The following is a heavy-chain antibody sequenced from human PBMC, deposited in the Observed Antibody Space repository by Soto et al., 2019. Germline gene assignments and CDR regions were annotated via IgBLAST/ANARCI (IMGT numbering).Heavy chain of an antibody. CDR1: GGTFSNYA. J-gene: IGHJ5*02. CDR2: MIPIFGTT. CDR3: AKDGGRAGYLGHGYDT. Sequence: QVQLVQSGAEVKKPGSSVKVSCKASGGTFSNYAITWVRQAPGRGLEWLGRMIPIFGTTGYAQKFQGRDPPSVVTTKCAQKFQRRATLPADESAAKAYKERSSLRSDNTAVYYCAKDGGRAGYLGHGYDTWGQGTLVTVPS. V-gene: IGHV1-69*15. D-gene: IGHD2-15*01.